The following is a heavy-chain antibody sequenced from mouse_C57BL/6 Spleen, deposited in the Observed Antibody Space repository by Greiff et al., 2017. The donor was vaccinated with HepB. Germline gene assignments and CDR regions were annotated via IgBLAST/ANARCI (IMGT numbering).Heavy chain of an antibody. J-gene: IGHJ3*01. V-gene: IGHV5-17*01. CDR3: AKYDYDKAWFAY. D-gene: IGHD2-4*01. CDR2: ISSGSSTI. Sequence: EVKLEESGGGLVKPGGSLKLSCAASGFTFSDYGMHWVRQAPEKGLEWVAYISSGSSTIYYADTVKGRFTISRDNAKNTLFLQMTSLRSEDTAMYYCAKYDYDKAWFAYWGQGTLVTVSA. CDR1: GFTFSDYG.